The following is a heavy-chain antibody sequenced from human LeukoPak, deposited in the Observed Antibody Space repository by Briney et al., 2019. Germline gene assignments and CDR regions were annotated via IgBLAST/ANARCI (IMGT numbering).Heavy chain of an antibody. CDR1: GGSLITANFF. CDR2: VYYSGKT. CDR3: ARARSTVWFGEPYPDY. J-gene: IGHJ4*02. D-gene: IGHD3-10*01. V-gene: IGHV4-39*07. Sequence: SETLSLTCAVSGGSLITANFFWGWIRQPPGKGLEWIGSVYYSGKTYYNPSLKSRVTISVDTSKNQFSLKLSSVTAADTAVYYCARARSTVWFGEPYPDYWGQGTLVTVSS.